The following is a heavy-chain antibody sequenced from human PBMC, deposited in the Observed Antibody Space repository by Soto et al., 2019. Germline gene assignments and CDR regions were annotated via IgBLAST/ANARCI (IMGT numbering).Heavy chain of an antibody. CDR3: ARVARMVRGVHWLEP. J-gene: IGHJ5*02. CDR1: GHTSSSYS. D-gene: IGHD3-10*01. V-gene: IGHV3-21*01. CDR2: ISRSSSYI. Sequence: GVPLPLSFPPSGHTSSSYSMNWVRTAPGKGLEWVSSISRSSSYIYSADSVKGRFTISRDHAKNSLYLQMNSLRAEDTAVYDCARVARMVRGVHWLEPWGQGTRVTVS.